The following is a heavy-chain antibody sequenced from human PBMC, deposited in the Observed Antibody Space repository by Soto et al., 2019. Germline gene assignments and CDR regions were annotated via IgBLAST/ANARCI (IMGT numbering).Heavy chain of an antibody. CDR3: ARERPAPDYWVDP. D-gene: IGHD2-21*01. CDR1: GGSISSGDYY. V-gene: IGHV4-30-4*01. J-gene: IGHJ5*02. Sequence: QVQLQESGPGLVKPSQTLSLTCTVSGGSISSGDYYWSWIRQPPGKGLEWIGYVYYSGSTYYNPYLKSRVTISVDTSKNQFSLKLSSVTAADTAVYYCARERPAPDYWVDPWGQGTLVTVSS. CDR2: VYYSGST.